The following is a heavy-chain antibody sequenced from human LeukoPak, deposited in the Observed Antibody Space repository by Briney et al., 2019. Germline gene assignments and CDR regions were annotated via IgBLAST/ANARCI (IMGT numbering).Heavy chain of an antibody. V-gene: IGHV4-34*01. J-gene: IGHJ4*02. D-gene: IGHD3-10*01. Sequence: PSETLSLTCAVYGGSFSGYYWSWIRQPPGKGLEWIGEINHSGSTNYNPSLKSRVTISVDTSKNQFSLKLSSVTAADTAVYYCAASDTWYGVRYWGRGTLVTVSS. CDR3: AASDTWYGVRY. CDR2: INHSGST. CDR1: GGSFSGYY.